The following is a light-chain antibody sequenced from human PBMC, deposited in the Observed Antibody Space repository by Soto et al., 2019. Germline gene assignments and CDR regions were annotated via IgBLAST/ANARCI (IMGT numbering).Light chain of an antibody. J-gene: IGKJ4*01. CDR3: QQSYSSPRT. Sequence: DIQMTQSPSSLSASGGDRVSMTCRASQSISSYLNWYQQKPGKAPKLLIYAASSLQSGVPSRFSGSGSGTDFTLTISSLQPEDFATYYCQQSYSSPRTFGGGTKVDIK. V-gene: IGKV1-39*01. CDR2: AAS. CDR1: QSISSY.